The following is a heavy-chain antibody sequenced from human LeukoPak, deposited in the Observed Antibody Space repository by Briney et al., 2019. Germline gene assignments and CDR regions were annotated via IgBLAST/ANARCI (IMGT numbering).Heavy chain of an antibody. CDR3: ARGNYGDYTFDYFDY. J-gene: IGHJ4*02. CDR1: GGSMSTYY. CDR2: IYYSGST. V-gene: IGHV4-59*08. Sequence: SETLSLTCTVSGGSMSTYYWSWIRQPPEKGLEWIGYIYYSGSTNYNPSLKSRVTISVDTSKNQFSLKLSSVTAADTAVYYCARGNYGDYTFDYFDYWGQGTLVTVSS. D-gene: IGHD4-17*01.